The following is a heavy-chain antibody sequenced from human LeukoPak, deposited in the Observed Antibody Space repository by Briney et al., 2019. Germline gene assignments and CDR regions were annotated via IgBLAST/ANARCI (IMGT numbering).Heavy chain of an antibody. CDR1: GGSISSGGYY. Sequence: PSETLSLTCTVSGGSISSGGYYWSWIRQQPGKGLEWIGYIYYSGSTYYNPSLKSRVTISVDTSKNQFSLKLSSVTAADTGVYYCAREDIAVAGDAFDIWGQGAMVTVSS. CDR2: IYYSGST. V-gene: IGHV4-31*03. CDR3: AREDIAVAGDAFDI. J-gene: IGHJ3*02. D-gene: IGHD6-19*01.